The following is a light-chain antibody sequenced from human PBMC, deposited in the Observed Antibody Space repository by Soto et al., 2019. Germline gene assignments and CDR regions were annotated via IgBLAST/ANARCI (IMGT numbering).Light chain of an antibody. J-gene: IGKJ1*01. V-gene: IGKV3-11*01. CDR1: QSVSSY. CDR2: DAS. Sequence: EIVLTQSPATLSLSPGERATLSCRASQSVSSYFAWYQQKPGQAPRLLIYDASNGATGIPARFSGSGSGTDFTFTISSVEVEDFSVYYCQQRSDWHRTFGQGTKVEIK. CDR3: QQRSDWHRT.